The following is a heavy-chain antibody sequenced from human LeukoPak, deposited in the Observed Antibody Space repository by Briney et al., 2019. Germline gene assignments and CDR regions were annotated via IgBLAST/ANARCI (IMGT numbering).Heavy chain of an antibody. CDR1: GYTFTGYY. V-gene: IGHV1-46*01. CDR2: INPSGGST. D-gene: IGHD6-19*01. CDR3: ARGGDSSGWYLSYFDY. Sequence: ASVKVSCKASGYTFTGYYMHWVRQAPGQGLEWMGIINPSGGSTSYAQKFQGRVTMTRDMSTSTVYMELSSLRSEDTAVYYCARGGDSSGWYLSYFDYWGQGTLVTVSS. J-gene: IGHJ4*02.